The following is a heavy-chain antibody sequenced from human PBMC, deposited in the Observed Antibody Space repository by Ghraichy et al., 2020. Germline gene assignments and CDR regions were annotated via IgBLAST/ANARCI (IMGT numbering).Heavy chain of an antibody. CDR2: IYYSGST. CDR1: GGSISSGGYS. D-gene: IGHD1-1*01. J-gene: IGHJ4*02. V-gene: IGHV4-30-4*07. CDR3: ARGVLGDSADY. Sequence: SETLSLTCAVSGGSISSGGYSWSWIRQPPGKGLEWIGYIYYSGSTYYNPSLKSRVTISVDTSKNQFSLKLSSVTAADTAVYYCARGVLGDSADYWGQGTLVTVSS.